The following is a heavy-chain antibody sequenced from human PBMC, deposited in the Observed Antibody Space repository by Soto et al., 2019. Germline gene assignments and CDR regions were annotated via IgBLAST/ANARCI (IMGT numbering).Heavy chain of an antibody. J-gene: IGHJ6*02. D-gene: IGHD2-2*01. V-gene: IGHV1-2*02. CDR1: GYTFTDYY. CDR2: INPNSGGT. CDR3: AKDDNIVVVPAATGGMDV. Sequence: QVQLVQSGAEVKKPGASVKVSCKASGYTFTDYYIHWVRQAPGQGLEWMGWINPNSGGTIYPHKFQGRVTMTRFTSITTAYMELRSLRSDDTALYYCAKDDNIVVVPAATGGMDVWGQGTTITVSS.